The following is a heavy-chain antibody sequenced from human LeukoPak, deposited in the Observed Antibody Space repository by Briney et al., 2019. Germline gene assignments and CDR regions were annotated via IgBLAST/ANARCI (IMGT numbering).Heavy chain of an antibody. V-gene: IGHV1-69*04. Sequence: SVKVSCKASGYTFTSYDINWVRQAPGQGLEWMGRIIPILGIANYAQKFQGRVTITADKSTSTAYMELSSLRSEDTAVYYCARNHYYDSSLGYYFDYWGQGTLVTVSS. D-gene: IGHD3-22*01. CDR1: GYTFTSYD. CDR3: ARNHYYDSSLGYYFDY. CDR2: IIPILGIA. J-gene: IGHJ4*02.